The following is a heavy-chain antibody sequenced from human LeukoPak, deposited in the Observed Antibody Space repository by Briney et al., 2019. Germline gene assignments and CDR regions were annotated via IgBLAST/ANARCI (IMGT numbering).Heavy chain of an antibody. CDR3: ASQGSTSPYY. D-gene: IGHD2-2*01. V-gene: IGHV3-30-3*01. CDR1: GFTFSSYA. CDR2: ISYDGSNK. J-gene: IGHJ4*02. Sequence: PGGSLRLSCAASGFTFSSYAMHWVRQAPGKGLEWVAVISYDGSNKYYADSVKGRFTISRDNSKNTLYLQMNSLRAEDTAVYYCASQGSTSPYYWGQGTLVTVSS.